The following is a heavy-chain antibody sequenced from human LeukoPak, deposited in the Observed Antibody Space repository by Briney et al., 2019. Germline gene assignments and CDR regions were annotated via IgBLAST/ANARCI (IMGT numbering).Heavy chain of an antibody. J-gene: IGHJ3*02. D-gene: IGHD3-22*01. CDR1: GFTFSSYW. V-gene: IGHV3-7*01. Sequence: GGSLRLSCAASGFTFSSYWMSWVRQAPGKGLEWVANIKQDGSEKYYVDSVKGRFTISRDNAKNSLYLQMNSLRAEDTAVYYCARDGGYYDSSGYYGGDAFDIWGQGTMVTVSS. CDR3: ARDGGYYDSSGYYGGDAFDI. CDR2: IKQDGSEK.